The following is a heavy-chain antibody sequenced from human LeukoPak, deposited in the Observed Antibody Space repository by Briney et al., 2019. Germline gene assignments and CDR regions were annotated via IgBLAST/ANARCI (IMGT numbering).Heavy chain of an antibody. CDR3: AREGFTMVRGVKYNWFDP. CDR2: ISSSANTI. J-gene: IGHJ5*02. D-gene: IGHD3-10*01. CDR1: GFTVSSYE. Sequence: GGSLRLSCAASGFTVSSYEMNWVRQAPGKGLEWVSYISSSANTIYYADSVKGRFTVSRDNAKNSLYLQMNSLRAEGTAVYYCAREGFTMVRGVKYNWFDPWGQGTLVTVSS. V-gene: IGHV3-48*03.